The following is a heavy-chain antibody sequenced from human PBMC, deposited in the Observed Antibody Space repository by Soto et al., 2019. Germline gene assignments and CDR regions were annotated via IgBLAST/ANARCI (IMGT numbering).Heavy chain of an antibody. CDR2: IIPIFGTA. Sequence: QVQLVQSGAEVKKPGSSVKVSCKASEGTFSSYAISWVRQAPGQGLEWMGGIIPIFGTANYAQKFQGRVTITADKSTSTAYMELSSLRSEDTAVYYCARWNYDFSRTHWFDPWGQGTLVTVSS. V-gene: IGHV1-69*06. J-gene: IGHJ5*02. CDR1: EGTFSSYA. CDR3: ARWNYDFSRTHWFDP. D-gene: IGHD3-3*01.